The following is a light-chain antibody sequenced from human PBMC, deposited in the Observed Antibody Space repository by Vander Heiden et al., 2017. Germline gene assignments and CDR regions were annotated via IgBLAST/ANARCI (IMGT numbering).Light chain of an antibody. CDR3: LLSFSGGRGV. Sequence: QAVVTQEPSLTVSPGGTVTLTCGFKTGGVTTGHHPYWFQQKPGQAPRTLISETTTKHSWTPARFSGSLLGGKAALTLSGAQPEDEADYYCLLSFSGGRGVFGGGTKLTV. V-gene: IGLV7-46*01. CDR2: ETT. J-gene: IGLJ3*02. CDR1: TGGVTTGHH.